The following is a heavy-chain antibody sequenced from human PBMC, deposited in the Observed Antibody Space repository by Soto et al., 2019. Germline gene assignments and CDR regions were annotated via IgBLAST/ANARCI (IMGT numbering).Heavy chain of an antibody. CDR1: GGSLSSSSYY. J-gene: IGHJ4*02. D-gene: IGHD6-13*01. CDR3: ASSIAAAGAPFFDY. CDR2: IYYSGST. V-gene: IGHV4-39*01. Sequence: SETLSLTFTVSGGSLSSSSYYWGWIRQPPGKGLEWIGSIYYSGSTYYNPSLKSRVTISVDTSKNQFSLKLSSVTAAETAVYYCASSIAAAGAPFFDYWGQGTLVTVSS.